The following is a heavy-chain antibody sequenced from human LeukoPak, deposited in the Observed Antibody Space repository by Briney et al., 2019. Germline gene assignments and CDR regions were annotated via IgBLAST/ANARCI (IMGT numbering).Heavy chain of an antibody. CDR1: GFTFSNAW. CDR3: AAYSSSW. J-gene: IGHJ4*02. CDR2: IYSGGST. Sequence: GGSLRLSCAASGFTFSNAWMSWVRQAPGKGLEWVSVIYSGGSTYYADSVKGRFTISRDNSKNTLYLQMNSLRAEDTAVYYCAAYSSSWRGQGTLVTVSS. D-gene: IGHD6-13*01. V-gene: IGHV3-53*01.